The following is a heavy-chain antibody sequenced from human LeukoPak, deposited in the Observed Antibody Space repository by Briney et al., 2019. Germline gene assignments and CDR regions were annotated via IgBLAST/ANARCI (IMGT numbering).Heavy chain of an antibody. CDR3: ARGKDAYIYFDY. CDR2: INQSGST. CDR1: GGSISSYY. Sequence: PSETLSLTCTVSGGSISSYYWSWIRQPPGKGLEWIGEINQSGSTDYNPSLKSRVTISVDTSKNQFSLKLTSVTAADTAVYYCARGKDAYIYFDYWGQGTLVTVSS. V-gene: IGHV4-34*01. D-gene: IGHD2-2*01. J-gene: IGHJ4*02.